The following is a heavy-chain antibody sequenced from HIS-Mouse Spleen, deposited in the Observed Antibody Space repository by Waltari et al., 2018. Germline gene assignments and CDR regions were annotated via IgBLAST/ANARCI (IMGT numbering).Heavy chain of an antibody. Sequence: EVQRVESGGGLVQPGGSLRLSCAASGFTFSGSVMSWVRQAPGRGREWVANIRQDGSEKYYVESVKGRFTISRDNAKNLLYLQMNSLRAEDTAVYYCAGLSIAAQFDYWGQGTLVTVSS. D-gene: IGHD6-6*01. J-gene: IGHJ4*02. V-gene: IGHV3-7*01. CDR1: GFTFSGSV. CDR2: IRQDGSEK. CDR3: AGLSIAAQFDY.